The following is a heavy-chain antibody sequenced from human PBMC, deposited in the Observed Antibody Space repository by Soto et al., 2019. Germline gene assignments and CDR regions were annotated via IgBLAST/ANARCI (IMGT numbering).Heavy chain of an antibody. J-gene: IGHJ5*02. V-gene: IGHV3-11*01. CDR2: ISKSGSII. D-gene: IGHD3-16*01. Sequence: PWWSLRLSCSASVFTFSDYYMSWLRQPPGKGLEWVSYISKSGSIIHFADSVKGRFAISRDNAKNTLYLQMSSLRAEDTALYYCARDLSPYSDYYDESTSETWFDPWGQGTLVTVSS. CDR1: VFTFSDYY. CDR3: ARDLSPYSDYYDESTSETWFDP.